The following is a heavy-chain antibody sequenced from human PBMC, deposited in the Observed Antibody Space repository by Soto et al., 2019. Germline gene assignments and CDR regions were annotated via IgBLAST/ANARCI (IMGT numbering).Heavy chain of an antibody. CDR2: ISAYNGNT. J-gene: IGHJ4*02. V-gene: IGHV1-18*01. CDR3: ARNYYDSSDRDYLDY. CDR1: GYTFTSYA. D-gene: IGHD3-22*01. Sequence: ASVKVSCKASGYTFTSYAISWVRQAPGQGLEWMGWISAYNGNTNYAQNLQGRVTMTTDTSTSTAYMELRSLRSDDTAVYYCARNYYDSSDRDYLDYWGQGTPVTVSS.